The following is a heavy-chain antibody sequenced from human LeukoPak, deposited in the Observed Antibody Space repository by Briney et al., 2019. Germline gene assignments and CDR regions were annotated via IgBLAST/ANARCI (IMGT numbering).Heavy chain of an antibody. CDR1: RGTLSSFA. CDR2: IIPILCIA. CDR3: GYSSSWQGDFDY. D-gene: IGHD6-13*01. J-gene: IGHJ4*02. V-gene: IGHV1-69*04. Sequence: SVNLSRTASRGTLSSFAISCVRRAPGQGRELMGMIIPILCIANDPKKFESRVTITADKTTSTAYMELSSLRSEDTAVYYGGYSSSWQGDFDYWGQGTLVTVSS.